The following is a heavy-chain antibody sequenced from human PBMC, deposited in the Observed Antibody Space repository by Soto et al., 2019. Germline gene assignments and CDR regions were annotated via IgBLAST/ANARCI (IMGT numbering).Heavy chain of an antibody. V-gene: IGHV1-2*02. Sequence: ASVKLSCKXSGSTFSDYSIHWVRQAPGQGLEWMGWINPNSGGTNYAQKFQGRVTMARDTSINTAYLDPSGLRSDDTAVYYCVIGHCSNGVCFLHYYGRDIWGLGTTVTVSS. CDR2: INPNSGGT. J-gene: IGHJ6*02. CDR1: GSTFSDYS. D-gene: IGHD2-8*01. CDR3: VIGHCSNGVCFLHYYGRDI.